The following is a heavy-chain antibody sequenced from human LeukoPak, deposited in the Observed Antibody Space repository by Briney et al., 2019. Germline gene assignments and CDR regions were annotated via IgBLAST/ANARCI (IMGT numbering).Heavy chain of an antibody. D-gene: IGHD2-2*01. CDR2: IIPIFGTA. Sequence: GSSVKVSCKASGGTFSSYAISWVRQAPGQGLEWMGGIIPIFGTANYAQKFQGRVTITADESTSTAYMELSSLRSEDTAVYYCARDQCSSTSCPYYYGMDVWGKGTTVTVSS. CDR1: GGTFSSYA. V-gene: IGHV1-69*01. J-gene: IGHJ6*04. CDR3: ARDQCSSTSCPYYYGMDV.